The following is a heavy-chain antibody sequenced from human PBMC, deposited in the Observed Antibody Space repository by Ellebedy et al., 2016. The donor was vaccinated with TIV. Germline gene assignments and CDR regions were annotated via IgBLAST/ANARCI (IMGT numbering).Heavy chain of an antibody. V-gene: IGHV3-30*18. J-gene: IGHJ4*02. CDR2: VSYGGNTK. CDR3: AKDAWEKDRISWEHDY. D-gene: IGHD1-26*01. Sequence: PGGSLRLSCAASGFTFSTYGMHWVRQVPGKGLEWVAVVSYGGNTKYYLDSVKGRFTISRDNSKNTVYLQMDSLRPEDTAIYYCAKDAWEKDRISWEHDYWGQGTLVTVSP. CDR1: GFTFSTYG.